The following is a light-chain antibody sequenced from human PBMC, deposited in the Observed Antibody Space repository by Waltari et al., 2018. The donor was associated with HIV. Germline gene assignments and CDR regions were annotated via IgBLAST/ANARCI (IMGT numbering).Light chain of an antibody. CDR2: DAS. J-gene: IGKJ3*01. CDR1: QSVSSY. V-gene: IGKV3-11*01. Sequence: EIVLTQSPAILSSTPGERVTLSCRASQSVSSYLACYQQKRGQAPRLLMYDASNRATGIPARFSGSGSGKDFTLTISSLEPEDFAVYYCQQRNSWPPDVTFGPGTKVDIK. CDR3: QQRNSWPPDVT.